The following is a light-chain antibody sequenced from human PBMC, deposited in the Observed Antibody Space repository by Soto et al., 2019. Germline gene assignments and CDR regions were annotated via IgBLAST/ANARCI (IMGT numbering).Light chain of an antibody. Sequence: EIVVTQSAGTLRFSPGERATLSCRASQSVSSSHLALYQQKPGQAPRLLIYAASSRATGIPDRFSGSGSGTHFTLTISRREPEDFAVCSRQLYGNSPETFGRGTKVDI. V-gene: IGKV3-20*01. CDR1: QSVSSSH. CDR2: AAS. CDR3: QLYGNSPET. J-gene: IGKJ1*01.